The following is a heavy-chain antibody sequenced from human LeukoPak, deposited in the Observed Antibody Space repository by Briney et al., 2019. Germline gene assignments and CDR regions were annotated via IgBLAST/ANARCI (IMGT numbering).Heavy chain of an antibody. D-gene: IGHD2-2*01. CDR2: ISSSSSYI. CDR3: ARDGGWSSTSCYVS. J-gene: IGHJ4*02. Sequence: GGSLRLSCAASGFAFSSYSMNWVRQAPGKGLEWVSSISSSSSYIYYADSVKGRFTISRDNAKNSLYLQMNSLRAEDTAVYYCARDGGWSSTSCYVSWGQGTLVTVSS. V-gene: IGHV3-21*01. CDR1: GFAFSSYS.